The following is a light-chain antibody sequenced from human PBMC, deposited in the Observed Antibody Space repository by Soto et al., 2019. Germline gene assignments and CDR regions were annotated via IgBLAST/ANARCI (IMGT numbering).Light chain of an antibody. CDR3: QQCGSSPLIS. CDR2: GAS. J-gene: IGKJ5*01. Sequence: VFTHSPHTVFVSPGKSHTLSCRPTKPVGITYLTWYQQKPGQAPRLLIYGASKRATGIPDRFSGSGSGTDFTLTISGLEAEDFAVYYCQQCGSSPLISFGQGTRLEIK. V-gene: IGKV3-20*01. CDR1: KPVGITY.